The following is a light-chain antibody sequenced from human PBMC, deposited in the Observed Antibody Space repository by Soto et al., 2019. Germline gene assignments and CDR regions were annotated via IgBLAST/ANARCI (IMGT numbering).Light chain of an antibody. V-gene: IGKV3-20*01. CDR1: QSDSSSY. Sequence: EGLLTQSPSTLSLYTGKGATLSCSACQSDSSSYLAWYQQKLGQAPRLLICGASNRATGIPDRFSGSGSGTDVTLSISRLEREDFAVYYCEQYVISGTFGEGTKLDIK. CDR2: GAS. J-gene: IGKJ4*02. CDR3: EQYVISGT.